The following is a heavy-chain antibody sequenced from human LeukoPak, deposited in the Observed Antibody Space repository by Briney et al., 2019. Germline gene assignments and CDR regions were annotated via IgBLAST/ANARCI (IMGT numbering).Heavy chain of an antibody. J-gene: IGHJ4*02. CDR1: GGSISSSNYY. V-gene: IGHV4-39*07. CDR2: IYYSGST. Sequence: SETLSLTCTVSGGSISSSNYYWGWIRQPPGKGLEWIGSIYYSGSTYYNPSLKSRVTISVDTSKNQFSLKLSSVTAADTAVYYCARKRGYCSSTSCSYYFGYWGQGTLVTVSS. CDR3: ARKRGYCSSTSCSYYFGY. D-gene: IGHD2-2*01.